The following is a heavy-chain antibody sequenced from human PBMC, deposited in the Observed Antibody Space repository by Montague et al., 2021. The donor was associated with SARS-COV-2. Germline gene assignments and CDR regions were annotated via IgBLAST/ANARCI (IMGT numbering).Heavy chain of an antibody. CDR1: SGSINSGGFY. Sequence: TLSLTCNVSSGSINSGGFYWSWIRQPPGKGLEWIGYIYYSGSTYYNPSLKSRVTISVATSKNQFSLKLSSVTAADTAVYYCAREGGLRYFDWLLRSDYYYYGMDVWGQGTTVTVSS. D-gene: IGHD3-9*01. CDR3: AREGGLRYFDWLLRSDYYYYGMDV. CDR2: IYYSGST. V-gene: IGHV4-31*03. J-gene: IGHJ6*02.